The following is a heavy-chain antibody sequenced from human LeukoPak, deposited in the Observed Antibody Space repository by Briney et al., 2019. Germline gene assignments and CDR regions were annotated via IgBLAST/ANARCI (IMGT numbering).Heavy chain of an antibody. Sequence: GGSLRLSCTASGFTFSNYAVSWVRQAPGKGLQWVSPFSGNGDTTYYADSVKGRFTLSRDNSKNTLYLQMNSLGAKDTAVYYCAKGQSGWYLYYFDYWGQGTLVTVSS. V-gene: IGHV3-23*01. CDR2: FSGNGDTT. D-gene: IGHD6-19*01. CDR3: AKGQSGWYLYYFDY. CDR1: GFTFSNYA. J-gene: IGHJ4*02.